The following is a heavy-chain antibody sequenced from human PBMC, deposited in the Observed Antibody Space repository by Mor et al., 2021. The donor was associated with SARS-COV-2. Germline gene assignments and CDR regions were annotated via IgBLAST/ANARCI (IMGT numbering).Heavy chain of an antibody. V-gene: IGHV3-30*01. CDR3: AREPYYYDSSGALDY. D-gene: IGHD3-22*01. J-gene: IGHJ4*02. Sequence: FTISRDNSKNTLYLQMNSLRAEDMAVYYCAREPYYYDSSGALDYWGQGTLVTVSS.